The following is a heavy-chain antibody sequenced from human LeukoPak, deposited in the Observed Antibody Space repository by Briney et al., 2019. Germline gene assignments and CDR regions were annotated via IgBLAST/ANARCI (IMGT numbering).Heavy chain of an antibody. CDR2: ISYDGSNK. D-gene: IGHD1-14*01. Sequence: GGSLRLSCAASGFTFSSYGMHWVRQAPGKGLEWVAVISYDGSNKYYADSVKGRFTISRDNSKNTLYLQMNSLRAEDTAVYYCAKDLMREAQPPGYFDYWGQGTLVTVSS. J-gene: IGHJ4*02. V-gene: IGHV3-30*18. CDR1: GFTFSSYG. CDR3: AKDLMREAQPPGYFDY.